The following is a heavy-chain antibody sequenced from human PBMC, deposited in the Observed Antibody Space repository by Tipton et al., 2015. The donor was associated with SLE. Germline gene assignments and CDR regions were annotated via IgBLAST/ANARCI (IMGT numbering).Heavy chain of an antibody. CDR3: ASRCSPDILTGYYYY. D-gene: IGHD3-9*01. CDR1: GYTFTSYG. Sequence: QSGAEVKKPGASVKVSCKASGYTFTSYGISWVRQAPGQGLEWMGWISAYNGNTNYAQKLQGRVTLTTDTSTSKAYMELRSLRSDDTAVYYCASRCSPDILTGYYYYWGQGTLVTVSS. J-gene: IGHJ4*02. V-gene: IGHV1-18*01. CDR2: ISAYNGNT.